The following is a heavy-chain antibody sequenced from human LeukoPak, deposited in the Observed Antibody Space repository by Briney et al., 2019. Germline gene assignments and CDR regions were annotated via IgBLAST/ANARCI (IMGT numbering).Heavy chain of an antibody. Sequence: GTSLRLSCAASGFTFSSYAIHWVRQAPGKGLEWVAVISFDGTDAFYADSVKGRFTISRDNSKNTLYLQMNSLRADDTAVYYCARVLVRGVPIYAFDIWGQGTMVTVSS. CDR3: ARVLVRGVPIYAFDI. CDR1: GFTFSSYA. V-gene: IGHV3-30*04. D-gene: IGHD3-10*01. CDR2: ISFDGTDA. J-gene: IGHJ3*02.